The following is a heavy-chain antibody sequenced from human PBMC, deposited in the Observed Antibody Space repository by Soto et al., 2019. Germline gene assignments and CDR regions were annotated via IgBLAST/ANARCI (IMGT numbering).Heavy chain of an antibody. CDR1: GGPISNPDHY. Sequence: SETLSLTCTVSGGPISNPDHYWSWIRQPPGKGLEWIGSIFYNGDTSYNPSLESRLSISVDTSKNQFSLSLSSVTAADTAVYFCVGNYDSSFDYWGRGTLVTVSS. CDR2: IFYNGDT. V-gene: IGHV4-30-4*01. D-gene: IGHD3-22*01. CDR3: VGNYDSSFDY. J-gene: IGHJ4*02.